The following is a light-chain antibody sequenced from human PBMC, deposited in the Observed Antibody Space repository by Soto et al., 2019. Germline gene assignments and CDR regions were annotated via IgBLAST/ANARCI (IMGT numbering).Light chain of an antibody. V-gene: IGKV1-9*01. J-gene: IGKJ5*01. CDR1: QGISSY. CDR2: GAS. Sequence: DIQLTQSPSFLSASVGDRVTITCRASQGISSYLAWFQQKPGRAPNLLIYGASTLQSGVPSRFSGSGSGTDFTLTISNLQPEDFATYYCQQLNAYPLTFGQGT. CDR3: QQLNAYPLT.